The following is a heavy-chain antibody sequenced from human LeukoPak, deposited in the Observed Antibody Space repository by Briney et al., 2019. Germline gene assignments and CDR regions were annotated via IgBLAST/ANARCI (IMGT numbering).Heavy chain of an antibody. J-gene: IGHJ4*02. CDR1: GFSFSSYG. CDR2: IRYDGSNK. Sequence: AGGSLRLSCAASGFSFSSYGMYWVRQAPGKGLEWVAFIRYDGSNKYYADSVKGRFTISRDNSKNTLYLQMNSLRAEDTAVYYCARAKRGYSYGYYHYFDYWGQGTLVTVSS. V-gene: IGHV3-30*02. D-gene: IGHD5-18*01. CDR3: ARAKRGYSYGYYHYFDY.